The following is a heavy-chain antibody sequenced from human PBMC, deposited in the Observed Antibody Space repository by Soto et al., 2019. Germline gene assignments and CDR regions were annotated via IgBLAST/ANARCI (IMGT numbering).Heavy chain of an antibody. V-gene: IGHV2-5*02. CDR1: GFSISTTGVG. Sequence: SGPTLVNPTQTLTLTCTFSGFSISTTGVGVGWIRQPPGKALEWLALIYWDDDKRYSPSLRNRLSISKDTSNNLVVFTMTNMDPVDTATYYCIHSRCGGDCLRSYSSHYYYGLDVWGQGTTVTVSS. D-gene: IGHD2-21*02. J-gene: IGHJ6*02. CDR3: IHSRCGGDCLRSYSSHYYYGLDV. CDR2: IYWDDDK.